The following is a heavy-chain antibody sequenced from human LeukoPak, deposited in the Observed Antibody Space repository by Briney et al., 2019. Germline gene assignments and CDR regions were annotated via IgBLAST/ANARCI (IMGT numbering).Heavy chain of an antibody. CDR2: INHSGST. D-gene: IGHD3-16*01. CDR1: GGSISIGDYY. CDR3: ARGLSNSRRTLLGLDY. V-gene: IGHV4-39*07. Sequence: SETLSLTCSVSGGSISIGDYYWSWIRQPPGKGLEWIGKINHSGSTNYNPSLKSRVTISVDTSKNQFSLKLSSVTAADTAVYYCARGLSNSRRTLLGLDYWGQGTLVTVSS. J-gene: IGHJ4*02.